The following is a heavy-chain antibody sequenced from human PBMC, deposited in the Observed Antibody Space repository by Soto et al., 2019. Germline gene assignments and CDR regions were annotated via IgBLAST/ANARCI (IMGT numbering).Heavy chain of an antibody. Sequence: SGGSLRLSCAASGFTFRGSALHWVRQASGKGLEWVGRIRSKTNKYATSYAASLKGRFTISRDDSKNTAFLQMNSLKTEDSAVYYCTTQEIVGATAYWGPGTLVTVSS. CDR2: IRSKTNKYAT. CDR1: GFTFRGSA. J-gene: IGHJ4*02. CDR3: TTQEIVGATAY. D-gene: IGHD1-26*01. V-gene: IGHV3-73*01.